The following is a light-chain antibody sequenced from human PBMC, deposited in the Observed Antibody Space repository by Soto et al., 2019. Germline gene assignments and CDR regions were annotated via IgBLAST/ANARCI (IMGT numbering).Light chain of an antibody. CDR3: QAWDSSTGVV. Sequence: SYELTQPPSVSVSPGQTASIPCSGDKLGDRFACWYQQKPGQSPVMVMYQDTKRPSGIPERLSSSNSGNTATLTISGTQAMDEADYYCQAWDSSTGVVFGGGTKLTVL. CDR1: KLGDRF. V-gene: IGLV3-1*01. CDR2: QDT. J-gene: IGLJ2*01.